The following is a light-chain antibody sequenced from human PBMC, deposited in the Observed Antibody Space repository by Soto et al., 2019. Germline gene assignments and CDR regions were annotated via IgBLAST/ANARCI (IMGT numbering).Light chain of an antibody. CDR2: EVT. J-gene: IGLJ1*01. V-gene: IGLV2-8*01. Sequence: QSALAQPPSASGSPGQSLTISCTGTSSDVGGYNYVSWYQQHPGKAPKLMIYEVTKRPSGVPDRFSGSKSGNTAPLTVSGLLAEDEADYYCASYAGSNKVFGTGTKVTVL. CDR3: ASYAGSNKV. CDR1: SSDVGGYNY.